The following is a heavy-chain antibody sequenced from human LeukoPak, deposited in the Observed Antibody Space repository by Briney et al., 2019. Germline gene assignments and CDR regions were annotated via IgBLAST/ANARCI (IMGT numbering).Heavy chain of an antibody. CDR1: GGSFSSYY. CDR3: ARVYSSGWYFRWGYFDY. J-gene: IGHJ4*02. CDR2: IYYSGST. V-gene: IGHV4-59*01. Sequence: SETLSLTCAVYGGSFSSYYWSWIRQPPGKGLEWIGYIYYSGSTNYNPSLKSRVTISVDTSKNQFSLKLSSVTAADTAVYYCARVYSSGWYFRWGYFDYWGQGTLVTVSS. D-gene: IGHD6-19*01.